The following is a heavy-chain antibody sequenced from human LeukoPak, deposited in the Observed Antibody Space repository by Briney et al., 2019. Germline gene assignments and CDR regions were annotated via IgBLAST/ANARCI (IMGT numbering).Heavy chain of an antibody. CDR3: ARDDGDL. V-gene: IGHV3-7*01. Sequence: PGGSLRLSCAASGFTFSRYWLTWVRQAPGKGLEWVANIQQDGREKHYVDSVKGRFTISRDDAKNSLYLQMDSLRVEDTAVYYCARDDGDLWGQGTLVTVSS. J-gene: IGHJ4*02. CDR1: GFTFSRYW. CDR2: IQQDGREK.